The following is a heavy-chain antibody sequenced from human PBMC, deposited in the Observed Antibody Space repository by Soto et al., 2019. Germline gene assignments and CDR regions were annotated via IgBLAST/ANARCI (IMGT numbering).Heavy chain of an antibody. J-gene: IGHJ3*02. Sequence: ASVKVSCKVSGYTLTELSMHWVRQAPGKGLEWMGGFDPEDGETIYAQKFQGRVTMTEDTSTDTAYMELSSRRSEDTAVYYCATVGWGSSSAFDIWGQGTMVTVSS. CDR1: GYTLTELS. CDR3: ATVGWGSSSAFDI. D-gene: IGHD6-6*01. V-gene: IGHV1-24*01. CDR2: FDPEDGET.